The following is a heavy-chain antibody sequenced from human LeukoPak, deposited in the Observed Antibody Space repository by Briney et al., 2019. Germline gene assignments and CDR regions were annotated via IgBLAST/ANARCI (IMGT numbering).Heavy chain of an antibody. CDR2: IYYSGST. V-gene: IGHV4-59*12. D-gene: IGHD6-13*01. J-gene: IGHJ4*02. CDR3: ARDIRSSWSFDY. Sequence: SETLSLTCTVSGGSISSYYWSWIRQPPGKGLEWIGYIYYSGSTNYNPSLKSRVTISVDTSKNQFSLKLSSVTAADTAVYYCARDIRSSWSFDYWGQGTLVTVSS. CDR1: GGSISSYY.